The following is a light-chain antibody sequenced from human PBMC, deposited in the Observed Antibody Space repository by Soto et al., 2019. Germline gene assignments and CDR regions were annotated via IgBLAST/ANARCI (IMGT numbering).Light chain of an antibody. V-gene: IGLV1-44*01. CDR1: SSNIGSNT. CDR3: AAWDDSLNGPV. CDR2: SNN. Sequence: QAVVTQPHSASATPGQRVTISCSGSSSNIGSNTVNWYQHLPGTAPKLLIYSNNQRPSWVPDRFSGSKSGTSASLAISGLQSEYGADYYCAAWDDSLNGPVFGGGTKLTVL. J-gene: IGLJ3*02.